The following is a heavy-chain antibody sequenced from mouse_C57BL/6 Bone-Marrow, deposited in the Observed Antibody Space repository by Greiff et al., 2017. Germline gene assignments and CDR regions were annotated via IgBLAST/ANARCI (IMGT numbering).Heavy chain of an antibody. Sequence: QVQLQQSGAELARPGASVKMSCKASGYTFTSYTMHWVKQRPGRGLEWIGYINPSSGYTKYNQKFKDKATLTADKSSSTAYMQLRSRTSEYAAVDYCARTSTVVPYYFDYWGQGSTLTVSS. J-gene: IGHJ2*01. CDR3: ARTSTVVPYYFDY. V-gene: IGHV1-4*01. D-gene: IGHD1-1*01. CDR1: GYTFTSYT. CDR2: INPSSGYT.